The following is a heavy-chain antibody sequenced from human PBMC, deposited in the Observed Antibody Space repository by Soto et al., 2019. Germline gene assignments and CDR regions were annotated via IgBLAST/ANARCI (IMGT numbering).Heavy chain of an antibody. J-gene: IGHJ4*02. D-gene: IGHD3-22*01. CDR2: ISAYNGNT. Sequence: ASVKVSCKASGYTFTSYGISWVRQAPGQGLEWMGWISAYNGNTNYAQKLQGIVTMTTDTSTSTAYMELRSLRSDDTAVYYCARDYYDSSGYTFDYWGQGTVVTVSS. V-gene: IGHV1-18*01. CDR1: GYTFTSYG. CDR3: ARDYYDSSGYTFDY.